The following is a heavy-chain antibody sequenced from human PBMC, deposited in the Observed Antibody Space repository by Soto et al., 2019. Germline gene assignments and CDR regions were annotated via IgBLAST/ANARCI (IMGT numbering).Heavy chain of an antibody. CDR2: IIPIFGTA. CDR1: GGTFSSYA. CDR3: AREMRHIVVVTAIPPADAFDI. J-gene: IGHJ3*02. D-gene: IGHD2-21*02. V-gene: IGHV1-69*13. Sequence: ASVKVSCKASGGTFSSYAISWVRQAPGQGLEWMGGIIPIFGTANYAQKFQGRVTITADESTSTAYMELSSLRSEDTAVYYCAREMRHIVVVTAIPPADAFDIWGQGTMVTVSS.